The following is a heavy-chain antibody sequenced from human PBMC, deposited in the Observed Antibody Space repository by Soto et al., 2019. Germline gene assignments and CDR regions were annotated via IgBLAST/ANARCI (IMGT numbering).Heavy chain of an antibody. CDR3: ARALGSWGSYHFDH. CDR1: GFSLDTWGVG. J-gene: IGHJ4*02. Sequence: QITLKESGPTLVRPTQTLTLTCTVSGFSLDTWGVGVGWIRQPPGKAPEWLALIYWDDDKRYSPSLKNRLTITKDTSNNQVVLTVTNMDPVDTVTYYCARALGSWGSYHFDHWGQGTLVTVSS. D-gene: IGHD3-16*01. V-gene: IGHV2-5*02. CDR2: IYWDDDK.